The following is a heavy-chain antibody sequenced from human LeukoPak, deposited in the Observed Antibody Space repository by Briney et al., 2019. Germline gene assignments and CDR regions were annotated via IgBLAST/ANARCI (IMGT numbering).Heavy chain of an antibody. Sequence: GESLKISCKGSAYSFTSYWISWVRQMPGKGLEWMGRIDPSDSYTNYSPSFQGRVTISADKSISTAYLQWASLKASDTAMYYCASLEMATDYWGRGTLVTASS. J-gene: IGHJ4*02. CDR3: ASLEMATDY. D-gene: IGHD5-24*01. CDR1: AYSFTSYW. V-gene: IGHV5-10-1*01. CDR2: IDPSDSYT.